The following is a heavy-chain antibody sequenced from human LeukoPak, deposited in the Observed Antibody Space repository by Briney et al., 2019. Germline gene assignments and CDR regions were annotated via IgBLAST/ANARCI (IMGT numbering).Heavy chain of an antibody. V-gene: IGHV4-39*01. J-gene: IGHJ5*02. CDR2: IYYSGST. CDR1: GGSISSSSYY. D-gene: IGHD3-10*01. CDR3: ARHKEVLLWSGELSGTWFDP. Sequence: SETLSLTCTVSGGSISSSSYYWGWIRQPPGKGLEWIGSIYYSGSTYYNPSLKSRVTISVDTSKNQFSLKLSSVTAADTAVYYCARHKEVLLWSGELSGTWFDPWGQGTLVTVSS.